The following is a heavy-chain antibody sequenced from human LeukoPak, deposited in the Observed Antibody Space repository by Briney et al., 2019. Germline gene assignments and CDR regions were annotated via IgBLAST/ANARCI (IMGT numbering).Heavy chain of an antibody. CDR2: IKSKTDGGTT. D-gene: IGHD5-18*01. CDR1: GFTFSNAW. Sequence: GGSLRLSCAASGFTFSNAWMSWVRQAPGKGLEWVGRIKSKTDGGTTDYAAPVKGRFTISRDDSKNTLYLQMNSLKTEDTAVYYCTNVDTAMVTLIIDYWGQGTLVTVSS. CDR3: TNVDTAMVTLIIDY. J-gene: IGHJ4*02. V-gene: IGHV3-15*01.